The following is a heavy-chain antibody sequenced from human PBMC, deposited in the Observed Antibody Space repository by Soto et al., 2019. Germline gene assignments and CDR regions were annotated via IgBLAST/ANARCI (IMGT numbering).Heavy chain of an antibody. Sequence: EVQLVESGGGLVQPGGSLRLSCAASGFTFSLYWMHWVRQVPGKGLVWVSRINGAGSSITYADSVKGRFTISRDNAKNTLYLQMNSLRAEDTALYYCVIDRSRNWFDPWGLGTLVTVSS. V-gene: IGHV3-74*03. CDR1: GFTFSLYW. CDR3: VIDRSRNWFDP. J-gene: IGHJ5*02. CDR2: INGAGSSI. D-gene: IGHD2-15*01.